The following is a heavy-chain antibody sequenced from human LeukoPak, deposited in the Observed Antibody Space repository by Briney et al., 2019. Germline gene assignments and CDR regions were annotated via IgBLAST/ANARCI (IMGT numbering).Heavy chain of an antibody. D-gene: IGHD3-9*01. CDR2: ISGSGGST. J-gene: IGHJ5*02. Sequence: GGSLRLSCAASGFSLSNYGMHWVRQAPGKGLEWVSAISGSGGSTYYADSVKGRFTISRDNSKNTLYLQMNSLRAEVTAVYYCAKGWRGTRYYDILTGQHNWFDPWGQGTLVTVSS. CDR3: AKGWRGTRYYDILTGQHNWFDP. V-gene: IGHV3-23*01. CDR1: GFSLSNYG.